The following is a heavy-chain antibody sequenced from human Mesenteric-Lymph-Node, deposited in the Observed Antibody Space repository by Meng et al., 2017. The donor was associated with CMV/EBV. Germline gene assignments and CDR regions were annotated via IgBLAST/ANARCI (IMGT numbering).Heavy chain of an antibody. CDR3: ARDVGIGYCSSTSCYIHYYYGMDV. J-gene: IGHJ6*02. D-gene: IGHD2-2*02. V-gene: IGHV3-7*01. CDR1: GFTFKSYW. Sequence: GGSLRLSCVVSGFTFKSYWMSWVRQAPGKGLEWVANIKQDGSEKYYVDSVKGRFTISRDNAKNSLYLQMNSLRAEDTAVYYCARDVGIGYCSSTSCYIHYYYGMDVWGQGTTVTVSS. CDR2: IKQDGSEK.